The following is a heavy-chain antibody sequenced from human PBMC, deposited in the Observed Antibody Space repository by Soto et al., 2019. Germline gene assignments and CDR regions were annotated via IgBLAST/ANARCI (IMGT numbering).Heavy chain of an antibody. D-gene: IGHD3-9*01. CDR2: IWYDGSNK. V-gene: IGHV3-33*01. CDR1: GFTFSSYG. CDR3: ARDPDILTGSSYFDY. Sequence: QVQLVESGGGVVQPGRSLRLSCAASGFTFSSYGMHWVRQAPGKGLEWVAVIWYDGSNKYYADSVKGRFTISRDNSKNKLYMQMNSLRPEDTALYYCARDPDILTGSSYFDYWGQVTLLTVSS. J-gene: IGHJ4*02.